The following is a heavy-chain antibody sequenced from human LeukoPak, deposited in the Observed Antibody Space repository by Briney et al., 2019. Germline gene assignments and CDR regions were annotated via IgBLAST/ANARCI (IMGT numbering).Heavy chain of an antibody. J-gene: IGHJ4*02. CDR3: ARDDCSSTSCYTPLDY. D-gene: IGHD2-2*02. Sequence: GSLRLSCAASGFTFSSYWMSWVRQAPGKGLEWVANIKQDGSEKYYVDSVKGRFTISRDNAKNSLYLQMNSLRAEDTAVYYCARDDCSSTSCYTPLDYWGQGTLVTVSS. CDR1: GFTFSSYW. CDR2: IKQDGSEK. V-gene: IGHV3-7*01.